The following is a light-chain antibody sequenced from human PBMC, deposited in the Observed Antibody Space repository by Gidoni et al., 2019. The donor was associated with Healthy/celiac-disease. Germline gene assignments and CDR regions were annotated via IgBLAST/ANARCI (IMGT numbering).Light chain of an antibody. Sequence: DIQMTQSPSSLSASIGDRVTITCRASQSISSYLNWYQQKPGKAPKLLIYAASSLQSGVPSRFSGSGSGTDFTLTISSLQPEDCATYYCQQSYSTPLTFGGXTKVEIK. V-gene: IGKV1-39*01. CDR3: QQSYSTPLT. J-gene: IGKJ4*01. CDR2: AAS. CDR1: QSISSY.